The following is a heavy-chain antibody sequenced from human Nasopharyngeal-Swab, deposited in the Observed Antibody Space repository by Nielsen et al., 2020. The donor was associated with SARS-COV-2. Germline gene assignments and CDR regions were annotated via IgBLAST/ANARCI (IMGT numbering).Heavy chain of an antibody. V-gene: IGHV3-23*01. D-gene: IGHD4-17*01. CDR3: AKDRMTTMPMTIDH. Sequence: GESLKISCVASGFTFSSYAMSWVRQAPGKGLEWVSAISGSGGSTYYADSVKGRFTISRDNSKSTCHLQMNSLRTDDTAVYYCAKDRMTTMPMTIDHWDQGTQVTVSS. CDR1: GFTFSSYA. J-gene: IGHJ4*02. CDR2: ISGSGGST.